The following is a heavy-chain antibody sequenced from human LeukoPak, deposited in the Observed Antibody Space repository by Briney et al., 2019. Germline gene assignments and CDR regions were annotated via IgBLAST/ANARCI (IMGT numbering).Heavy chain of an antibody. J-gene: IGHJ5*02. CDR2: IYYSGST. CDR3: ARRTYSSSWGIIWFDP. V-gene: IGHV4-59*12. D-gene: IGHD6-13*01. CDR1: GGSISSYY. Sequence: SETLSLTCTVSGGSISSYYWSWIRQPPGKGLEWIGYIYYSGSTNYIPSLKSRVTISVDTSKNQFSLKLSSVTAADTAVYYCARRTYSSSWGIIWFDPWGQGTLVTVSS.